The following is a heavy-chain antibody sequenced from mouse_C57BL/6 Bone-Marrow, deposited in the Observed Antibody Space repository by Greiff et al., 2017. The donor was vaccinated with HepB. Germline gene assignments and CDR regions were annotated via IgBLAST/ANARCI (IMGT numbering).Heavy chain of an antibody. D-gene: IGHD1-1*01. CDR1: GYTFTTYP. J-gene: IGHJ1*03. CDR2: FHPYNDDT. CDR3: ARGDYYGSSYVHWYFDV. V-gene: IGHV1-47*01. Sequence: VQLQQSGAELVKPGASVKMSCKASGYTFTTYPIEWMKQNHGKSLEWIGNFHPYNDDTKYNEKFKGKATLTVEKSSSTVYLELSRLTSDDSAVYYCARGDYYGSSYVHWYFDVWGTGTTVTVAS.